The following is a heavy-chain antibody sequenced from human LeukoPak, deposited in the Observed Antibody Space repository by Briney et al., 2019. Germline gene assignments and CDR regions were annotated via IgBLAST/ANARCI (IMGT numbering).Heavy chain of an antibody. Sequence: GGSLRLSCAASGFTFSSYGMQWVRQAPGKGLEWVAVIWYDGSNKYYADSVKGRFTISRDNSKNTLYLQMNSLRAEDTAVYYCARDQGLYYYDSSGYYLDYWGQGTLVTVSS. CDR3: ARDQGLYYYDSSGYYLDY. CDR2: IWYDGSNK. CDR1: GFTFSSYG. D-gene: IGHD3-22*01. J-gene: IGHJ4*02. V-gene: IGHV3-33*01.